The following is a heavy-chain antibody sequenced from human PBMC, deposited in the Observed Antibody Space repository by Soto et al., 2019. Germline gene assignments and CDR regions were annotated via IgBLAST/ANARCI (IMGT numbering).Heavy chain of an antibody. J-gene: IGHJ4*02. CDR2: IYSGGST. D-gene: IGHD2-15*01. Sequence: GGSLRLSCAASGFTVSSNYMSWVRQAPGKGLEWVSVIYSGGSTYYADSVKGRFTISRDNSKNTPYLQMNSLRAEDTAVYYCAREDCSGGSCYSHYWGQGTLVTVSS. V-gene: IGHV3-53*01. CDR1: GFTVSSNY. CDR3: AREDCSGGSCYSHY.